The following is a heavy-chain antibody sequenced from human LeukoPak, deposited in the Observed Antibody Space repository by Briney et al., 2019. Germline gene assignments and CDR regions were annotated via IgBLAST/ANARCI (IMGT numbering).Heavy chain of an antibody. Sequence: SETLSLTCTVSGGSMSSYYWSWLRQSPGKGPEWIGYIYDTGSTHYNPSLKSRVTISIDTSRNQFSLKLSSVTAADTAVYYCARDRTGGLPALGYFDYWGQGTLVTVSS. CDR2: IYDTGST. D-gene: IGHD1-26*01. J-gene: IGHJ4*02. CDR1: GGSMSSYY. CDR3: ARDRTGGLPALGYFDY. V-gene: IGHV4-59*12.